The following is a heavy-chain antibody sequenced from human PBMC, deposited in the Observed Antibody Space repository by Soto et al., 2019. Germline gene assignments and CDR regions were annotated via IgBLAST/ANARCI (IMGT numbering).Heavy chain of an antibody. D-gene: IGHD2-15*01. J-gene: IGHJ4*02. CDR1: GGSISSGNYY. Sequence: QVQLQESGPGLVKPSQTLSLTCTVSGGSISSGNYYWSWIRQPPGKGLEWIGFISYSGSTYYSTSLKSRVTISVDTSKSQFSLNLSFLTAADTAVYYCATMGTPATGLYFFDYWGQGSLLTVSS. CDR2: ISYSGST. V-gene: IGHV4-30-4*01. CDR3: ATMGTPATGLYFFDY.